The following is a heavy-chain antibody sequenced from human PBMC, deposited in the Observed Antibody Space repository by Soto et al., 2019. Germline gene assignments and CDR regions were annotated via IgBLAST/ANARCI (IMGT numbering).Heavy chain of an antibody. Sequence: QVQLQESGPGLVKPSETLSLTCAVSGYSISSGYYWGWIRQPPGKGLEGIGINYYSGSTYYNPSLKSRVTSSVDRSKNKLSLRLTSVSAADTAVYYCARNSPWFILMSPTLWGQGTLNAVSS. CDR1: GYSISSGYY. D-gene: IGHD2-8*01. CDR3: ARNSPWFILMSPTL. V-gene: IGHV4-38-2*01. J-gene: IGHJ4*02. CDR2: NYYSGST.